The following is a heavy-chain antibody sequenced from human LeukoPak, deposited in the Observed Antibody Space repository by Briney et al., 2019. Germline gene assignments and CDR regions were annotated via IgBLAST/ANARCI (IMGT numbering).Heavy chain of an antibody. CDR1: GFTFSGYA. Sequence: GGSLRLSCAASGFTFSGYAMNWVRQAPGKGLEWVSYISGSGYTTYYADFVKGRFIFSRDNAKNSLSLQMNSLRAEDTAVYYCARDWCSGGSCYVAYGMDVWGQGTTVTVSS. CDR3: ARDWCSGGSCYVAYGMDV. J-gene: IGHJ6*02. D-gene: IGHD2-15*01. CDR2: ISGSGYTT. V-gene: IGHV3-48*03.